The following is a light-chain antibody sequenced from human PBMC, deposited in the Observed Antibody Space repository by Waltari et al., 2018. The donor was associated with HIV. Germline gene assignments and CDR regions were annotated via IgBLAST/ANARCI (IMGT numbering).Light chain of an antibody. CDR1: SSDVGGYQY. CDR2: DVS. J-gene: IGLJ3*02. V-gene: IGLV2-14*03. CDR3: SSYTSTTTLVV. Sequence: QSALTQPASVSGSPGQSITISCTGTSSDVGGYQYVSWYQQHPGKAPKLMIFDVSNRPSGVSNRCAGSKSGNTASLTISGLQAEDEAHYFCSSYTSTTTLVVFGGGTKLTVL.